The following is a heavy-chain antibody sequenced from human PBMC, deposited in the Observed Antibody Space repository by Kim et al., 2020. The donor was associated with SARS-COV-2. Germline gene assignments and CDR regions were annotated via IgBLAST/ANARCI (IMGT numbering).Heavy chain of an antibody. J-gene: IGHJ4*01. CDR1: GLTFSRYG. Sequence: GGSLRLSCAASGLTFSRYGISWARQAPGKGLEWVSTITNSGVRAHYADSVKGRFTISRDNSKSTLCLQMNSLRAEDTAVYYCEASDYSGNGSLVTATS. CDR2: ITNSGVRA. CDR3: EASDY. V-gene: IGHV3-23*01.